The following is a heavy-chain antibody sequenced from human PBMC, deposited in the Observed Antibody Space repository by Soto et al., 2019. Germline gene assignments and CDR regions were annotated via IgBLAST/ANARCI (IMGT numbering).Heavy chain of an antibody. CDR2: INHSGST. D-gene: IGHD6-13*01. Sequence: ETLSLACAVSGASFGGYYWSWIRQPPGKGLEWIGEINHSGSTNYNPSLKSRVTISVDTSKNQFSLKLSSVTAEDTAVYYCAREVAARAFDIWGQGTMVTVSS. V-gene: IGHV4-34*01. J-gene: IGHJ3*02. CDR3: AREVAARAFDI. CDR1: GASFGGYY.